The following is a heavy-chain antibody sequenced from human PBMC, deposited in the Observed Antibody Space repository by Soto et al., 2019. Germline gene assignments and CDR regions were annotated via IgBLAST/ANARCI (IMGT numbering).Heavy chain of an antibody. J-gene: IGHJ4*02. Sequence: PSETLSLTCTVSGGSISSGDYYWSWIRQPPGKGLEWIGYIYYSGSTYYNPSLKSRVTISVDTSKNQFSLKLSSVTAADTAVYYCARVLHFDWLEGPAFDYWGQGTLVTVSS. D-gene: IGHD3-9*01. CDR3: ARVLHFDWLEGPAFDY. CDR2: IYYSGST. V-gene: IGHV4-30-4*01. CDR1: GGSISSGDYY.